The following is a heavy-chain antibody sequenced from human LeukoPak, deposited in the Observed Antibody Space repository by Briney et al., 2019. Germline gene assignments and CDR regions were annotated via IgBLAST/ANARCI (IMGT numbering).Heavy chain of an antibody. J-gene: IGHJ4*02. CDR3: ARGVAILYYYDSSGYYLDY. CDR2: IYYSGST. CDR1: GGSISSYS. V-gene: IGHV4-59*01. Sequence: SETLSLTCTVSGGSISSYSWSWIRQPPGKGLEWIGYIYYSGSTNYNPSLKSRVTISVDTSKNQFSLKLSSVTAADTAVYYCARGVAILYYYDSSGYYLDYWGQGTLVTVSS. D-gene: IGHD3-22*01.